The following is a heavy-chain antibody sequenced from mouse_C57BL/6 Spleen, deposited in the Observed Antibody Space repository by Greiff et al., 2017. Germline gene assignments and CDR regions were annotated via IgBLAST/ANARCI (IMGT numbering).Heavy chain of an antibody. CDR2: IWSGGST. V-gene: IGHV2-2*01. CDR3: ATIYYDYAAWFAY. CDR1: GFSLTSYG. Sequence: VKLVESGPGLVQPSQSLSITCTVSGFSLTSYGVHWVRQSPGKGLEWLGVIWSGGSTDYNAAFISRLSISKDNSKSQVFFKMNSLQADDTAIYYCATIYYDYAAWFAYWGQGTLGTVSA. D-gene: IGHD2-4*01. J-gene: IGHJ3*01.